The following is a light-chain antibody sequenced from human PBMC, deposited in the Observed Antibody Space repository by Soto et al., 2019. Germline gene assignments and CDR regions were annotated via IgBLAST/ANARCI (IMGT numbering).Light chain of an antibody. CDR3: ISYTNSSTWV. Sequence: QSVLNQPASVSGSPGQSITISCTGTSVDVGGYNYVSWYQHHPGKAPKLMIFEVSNRPSGVSNRFSGSKSGNTASLTISGLQAEDEADYYCISYTNSSTWVFGGGTKVTVL. V-gene: IGLV2-14*01. CDR1: SVDVGGYNY. J-gene: IGLJ3*02. CDR2: EVS.